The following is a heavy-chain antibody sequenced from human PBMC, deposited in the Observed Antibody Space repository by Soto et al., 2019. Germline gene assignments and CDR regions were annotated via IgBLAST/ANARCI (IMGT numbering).Heavy chain of an antibody. J-gene: IGHJ4*02. Sequence: SETLSLTCTVSGGSISSGGYYWSWIRQHPGKGLEWIGYIYYSGSTYYNPSLKSRVTISVDTSKNQFSLKLSSVTAADTAVYYCARWACPDSGCFDYWGQGTLVTVS. CDR1: GGSISSGGYY. CDR3: ARWACPDSGCFDY. CDR2: IYYSGST. V-gene: IGHV4-31*03. D-gene: IGHD6-19*01.